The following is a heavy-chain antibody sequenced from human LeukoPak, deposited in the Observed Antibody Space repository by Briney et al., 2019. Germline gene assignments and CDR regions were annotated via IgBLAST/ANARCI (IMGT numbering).Heavy chain of an antibody. CDR2: IYADGYT. V-gene: IGHV3-53*04. J-gene: IGHJ3*01. Sequence: GGSLRLSCAASGISVSNDYMSWVRQAPGRGLEWVSAIYADGYTRDAASVKGRFSISRHNSKNTVYLQMDNLRPEDTAVYYCARDRRGEKDFDVWGPGTMVTVSS. CDR1: GISVSNDY. CDR3: ARDRRGEKDFDV.